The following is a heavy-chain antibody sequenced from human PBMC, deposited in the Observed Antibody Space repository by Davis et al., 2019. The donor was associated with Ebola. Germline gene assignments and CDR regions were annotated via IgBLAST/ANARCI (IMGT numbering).Heavy chain of an antibody. CDR1: GFTFSTYS. J-gene: IGHJ6*04. V-gene: IGHV3-21*04. CDR3: ATGDYYYYGMDV. Sequence: PGGSLRLSCAASGFTFSTYSMSWVRQAPGKGLEWVSSISSDSDYIYYADSAKGRFTISRDNAKNSLYLQMNSLRAEDTAVYYCATGDYYYYGMDVWGKGTTVTVSS. CDR2: ISSDSDYI.